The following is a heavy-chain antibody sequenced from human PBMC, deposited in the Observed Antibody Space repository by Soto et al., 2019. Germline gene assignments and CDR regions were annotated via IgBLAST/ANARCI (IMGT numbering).Heavy chain of an antibody. D-gene: IGHD3-9*01. CDR2: ITGSGGTT. Sequence: PGGSLRLSCEASGFTFTTYAMSWVRQAPEKGLQWVSGITGSGGTTYYADSVKGRFTISRDNSKNTLYLQMNSLRAEDTAVYYCAKGVYDILTANDYWGRGTLVTVSS. V-gene: IGHV3-23*01. CDR1: GFTFTTYA. J-gene: IGHJ4*02. CDR3: AKGVYDILTANDY.